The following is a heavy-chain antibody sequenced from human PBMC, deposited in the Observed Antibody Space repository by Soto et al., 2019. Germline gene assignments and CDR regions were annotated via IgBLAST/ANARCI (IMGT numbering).Heavy chain of an antibody. CDR2: IKRNIDGGTT. D-gene: IGHD6-19*01. J-gene: IGHJ4*02. CDR1: GFTFSNAW. V-gene: IGHV3-15*01. Sequence: EVQLVESGGGLVKPGGSLRLSCAASGFTFSNAWMSWVRQAPGGGLEWVGRIKRNIDGGTTDYAAPVKGRFAISRDDSNSILYLEMNSLRSEDTAVYYRTTVDAVVLNWGQGLLVTVSS. CDR3: TTVDAVVLN.